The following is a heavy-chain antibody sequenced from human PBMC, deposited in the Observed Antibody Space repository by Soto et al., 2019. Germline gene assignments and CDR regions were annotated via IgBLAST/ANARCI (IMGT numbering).Heavy chain of an antibody. CDR2: ISSSSSYI. J-gene: IGHJ3*02. CDR1: GFTFSSYS. D-gene: IGHD3-10*01. V-gene: IGHV3-21*01. CDR3: ARGRNKVLIWFGDAFDI. Sequence: GGSLRLSCAASGFTFSSYSMNWVRQAPGKGLEWVSSISSSSSYIYYADSVKGRFTISRDNAKNSLYLQMNSLRAEDTAVYYCARGRNKVLIWFGDAFDIWGQGTMVTVSS.